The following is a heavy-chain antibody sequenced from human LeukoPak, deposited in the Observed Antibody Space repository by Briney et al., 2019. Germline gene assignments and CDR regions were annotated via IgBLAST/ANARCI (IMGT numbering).Heavy chain of an antibody. CDR2: IYYSGGT. CDR3: ARGVRGVPTNWFDP. D-gene: IGHD3-10*01. J-gene: IGHJ5*02. V-gene: IGHV4-31*03. Sequence: SETLSLTCTVSGDSISSGGYYWSWIRQHPGKGLEWIGYIYYSGGTYHNPSLTSRLTISLDTSENQFSLKLTSVTAADTAVYYCARGVRGVPTNWFDPWGRGTLVTVSS. CDR1: GDSISSGGYY.